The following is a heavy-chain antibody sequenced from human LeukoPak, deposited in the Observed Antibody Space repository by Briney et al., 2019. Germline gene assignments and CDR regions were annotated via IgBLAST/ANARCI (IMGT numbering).Heavy chain of an antibody. D-gene: IGHD3-22*01. CDR3: ARVTGYMIEDYFDY. CDR2: IYYSGST. Sequence: SETLSLTCTVSGYSISSGYYWGWIRQPPGKGLEWIGYIYYSGSTNYNPSLKSRVTISVDTSKNQFSLKLSSVTAADTAVYYCARVTGYMIEDYFDYWGQGTLVTVSS. V-gene: IGHV4-61*01. J-gene: IGHJ4*02. CDR1: GYSISSGYY.